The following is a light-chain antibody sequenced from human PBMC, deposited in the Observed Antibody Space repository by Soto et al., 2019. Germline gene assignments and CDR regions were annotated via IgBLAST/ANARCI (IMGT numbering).Light chain of an antibody. CDR1: QTINNY. Sequence: DIQLTQSPPSLSASVGDRVTITCRASQTINNYVNWYQQEAGKAPKLLIYGASSLQSGVPSRFSGSGFGREFTLTISSLQSEDFVIYFCQQTYSTPYVFGGGTKLDI. J-gene: IGKJ2*01. CDR2: GAS. CDR3: QQTYSTPYV. V-gene: IGKV1-39*01.